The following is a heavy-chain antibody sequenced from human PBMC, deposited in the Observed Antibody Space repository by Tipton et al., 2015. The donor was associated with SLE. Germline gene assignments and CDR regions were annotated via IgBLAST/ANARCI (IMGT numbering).Heavy chain of an antibody. CDR2: IYTGGFT. CDR1: GASVSSRSYY. J-gene: IGHJ4*02. D-gene: IGHD1-1*01. Sequence: TLSLTCTVSGASVSSRSYYWNWVRQPAGKGLEWIGRIYTGGFTYYNPSLESRVTISMDTSKNQFSLKLTSVTAADTAVYYCARVLDVLDYWGQGTLVTVFS. V-gene: IGHV4-61*02. CDR3: ARVLDVLDY.